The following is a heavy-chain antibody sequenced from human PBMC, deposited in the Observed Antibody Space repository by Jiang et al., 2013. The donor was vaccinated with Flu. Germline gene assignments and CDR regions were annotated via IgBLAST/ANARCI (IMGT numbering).Heavy chain of an antibody. J-gene: IGHJ4*02. CDR3: ARDLNAYFNFDY. CDR1: GYTFTSYA. CDR2: INAGNGDT. Sequence: SGAEVKKPGASVKVSCKASGYTFTSYAMHWVRQAPGQRLEWMGWINAGNGDTKSSQKFQGRVTITRDTSASTAYMELSSLRSEDTALYYCARDLNAYFNFDYWGQG. D-gene: IGHD3-10*01. V-gene: IGHV1-3*01.